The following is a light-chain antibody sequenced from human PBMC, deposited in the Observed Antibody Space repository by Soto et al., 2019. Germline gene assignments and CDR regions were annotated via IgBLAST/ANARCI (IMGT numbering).Light chain of an antibody. CDR3: TSYEV. V-gene: IGLV2-14*03. Sequence: QSVLTQPASVSGSPGQSITISCTGSSSDVGGYNYVSWYQQHPGIAPKLMIYDVGVRPSGVSNRFSGSKSGNTASLTISGLQAEDEADYYCTSYEVFGTGTKVTVL. CDR2: DVG. CDR1: SSDVGGYNY. J-gene: IGLJ1*01.